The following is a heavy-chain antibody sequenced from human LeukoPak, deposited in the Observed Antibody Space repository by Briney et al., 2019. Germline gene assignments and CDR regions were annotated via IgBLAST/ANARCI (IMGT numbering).Heavy chain of an antibody. CDR1: GLTFNTYS. V-gene: IGHV3-23*01. Sequence: GGSLRLSCAASGLTFNTYSMTWVRQGPGKGLEWVSSIFNSGAKTFYADSVKGRFTISRDNSKNTLYLQMNSLRVEDTAVYYCAKDVVPDSGWDLDYWGQGTLVTVSS. D-gene: IGHD6-19*01. CDR2: IFNSGAKT. J-gene: IGHJ4*02. CDR3: AKDVVPDSGWDLDY.